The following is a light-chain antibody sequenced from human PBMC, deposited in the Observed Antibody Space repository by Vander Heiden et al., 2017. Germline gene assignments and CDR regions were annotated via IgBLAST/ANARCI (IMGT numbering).Light chain of an antibody. CDR1: QGISSY. CDR2: AAS. Sequence: DNQLTQSPSFLSASVGDRVTITCRASQGISSYLAWYQQKPGKAPKLLIYAASTLQSGVPSRFSGSGSGTEFTLTISSLQPEDFATYYCQQLNSYPRTFGQGTKLEIK. CDR3: QQLNSYPRT. V-gene: IGKV1-9*01. J-gene: IGKJ2*01.